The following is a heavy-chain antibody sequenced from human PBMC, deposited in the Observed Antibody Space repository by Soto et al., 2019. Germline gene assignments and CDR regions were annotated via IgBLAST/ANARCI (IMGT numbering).Heavy chain of an antibody. J-gene: IGHJ4*02. CDR3: ARDSSGQEYYFDS. CDR1: GYTFSSYW. D-gene: IGHD6-19*01. V-gene: IGHV3-7*01. CDR2: IKQDGSEK. Sequence: EVQLVESGGGLVQPGWSLRLSCAASGYTFSSYWMSWVRQAPGKGLEWVANIKQDGSEKYYVDSVKGRFTISRDNAKNSLYLQMNSLRAEDTAVYYGARDSSGQEYYFDSWGQGTLVTVSS.